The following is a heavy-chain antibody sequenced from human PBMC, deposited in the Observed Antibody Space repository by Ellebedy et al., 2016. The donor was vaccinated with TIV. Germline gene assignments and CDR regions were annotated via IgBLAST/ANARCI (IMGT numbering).Heavy chain of an antibody. CDR1: GGSISSSNYY. V-gene: IGHV4-39*01. CDR3: SRQPPLNVMVRGVLYFDY. Sequence: PSETLSLTCTVSGGSISSSNYYWGWVRQPPGTGLEWIGSFSYSGYTYYTPSLKSRVTISGDTSKNQFSLKLTSVTAADTAVYYCSRQPPLNVMVRGVLYFDYWGQGTLVTVSS. D-gene: IGHD3-10*01. J-gene: IGHJ4*02. CDR2: FSYSGYT.